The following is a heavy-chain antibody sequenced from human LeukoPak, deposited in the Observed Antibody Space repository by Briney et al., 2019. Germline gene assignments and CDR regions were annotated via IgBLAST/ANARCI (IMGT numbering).Heavy chain of an antibody. CDR2: INGRGDST. CDR3: AKTFLRLRELAYYYFDS. J-gene: IGHJ4*02. D-gene: IGHD3-16*02. CDR1: GFTFSSYS. Sequence: PGGSLRLSCAASGFTFSSYSMNWVRQAPGKGLQWVSAINGRGDSTYYADSVKGRFTVSRDNAKNTLSLQMTSLRAEDTAVYYCAKTFLRLRELAYYYFDSWGQGTLVTVSS. V-gene: IGHV3-23*01.